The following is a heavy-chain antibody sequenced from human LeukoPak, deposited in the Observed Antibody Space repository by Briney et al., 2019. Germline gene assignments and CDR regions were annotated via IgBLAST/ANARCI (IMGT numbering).Heavy chain of an antibody. V-gene: IGHV4-59*01. CDR1: GGSISSYY. Sequence: PSETLSLTCTVSGGSISSYYWSWIRQPPGKGLEWIGYIYYSGSTNYNPSLKSRVTISVDTSKNQFSLKLSSVTAADTAVYYCARGHSSAFDIWGQGTMVTVSS. J-gene: IGHJ3*02. CDR2: IYYSGST. CDR3: ARGHSSAFDI.